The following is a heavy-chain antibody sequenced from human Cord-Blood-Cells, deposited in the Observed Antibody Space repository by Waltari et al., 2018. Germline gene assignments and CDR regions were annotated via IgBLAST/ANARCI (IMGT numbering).Heavy chain of an antibody. CDR1: GFTFSSYA. Sequence: QVQLVESGGGVVQPGRSLRLSCAASGFTFSSYAMHWVRQAPGKGLGWVAVISDDGSNKYYADSVKGRFTISRDNSKNTLYLQMNSLRAEDTAVYYCARGIAAAPNDAFDIWGQGTMVTVSS. J-gene: IGHJ3*02. CDR2: ISDDGSNK. CDR3: ARGIAAAPNDAFDI. D-gene: IGHD6-13*01. V-gene: IGHV3-30-3*01.